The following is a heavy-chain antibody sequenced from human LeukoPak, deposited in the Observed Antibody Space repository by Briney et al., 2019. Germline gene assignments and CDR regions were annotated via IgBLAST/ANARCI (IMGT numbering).Heavy chain of an antibody. J-gene: IGHJ5*02. CDR1: GGSISSGGYY. CDR2: IYYSGST. CDR3: ARFPEYYYDSSGYS. V-gene: IGHV4-31*03. D-gene: IGHD3-22*01. Sequence: SETLSLTCTVSGGSISSGGYYWSWIRQHPGQGLEWIGYIYYSGSTYYNPSLKSRVTISVDTSKNQFSLKLSSVTAADTAVYYCARFPEYYYDSSGYSWGQGTLVTVSS.